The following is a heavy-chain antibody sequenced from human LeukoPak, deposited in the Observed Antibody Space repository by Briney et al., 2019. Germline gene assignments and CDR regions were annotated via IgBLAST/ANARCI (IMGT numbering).Heavy chain of an antibody. CDR1: GFTFSDYY. J-gene: IGHJ5*02. CDR2: ITSSGTTI. V-gene: IGHV3-11*04. D-gene: IGHD3-10*01. Sequence: GGSLRLSCAASGFTFSDYYMSWIRQAPGKGLEWVSYITSSGTTIYYADSVKGRFTISRDNAKNSLFLQMNSLRAEDTAVYYCARDNWVPGLIMTQTSNWFDPWGQGTLVTVSS. CDR3: ARDNWVPGLIMTQTSNWFDP.